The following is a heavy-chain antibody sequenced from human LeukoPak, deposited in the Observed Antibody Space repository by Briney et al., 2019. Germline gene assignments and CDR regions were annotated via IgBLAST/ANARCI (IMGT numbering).Heavy chain of an antibody. D-gene: IGHD6-6*01. V-gene: IGHV1-46*01. CDR3: ARGSGIAARHDAFDI. CDR1: GYTFTSNY. J-gene: IGHJ3*02. Sequence: ASVKVSCKAFGYTFTSNYMHWVRQAPGQGPEWMGVISPSGGSTTYAQKFQGRVTLTRDMSTSTVYMELSSLRSEDTAVYYCARGSGIAARHDAFDIWGQGTMVTVSS. CDR2: ISPSGGST.